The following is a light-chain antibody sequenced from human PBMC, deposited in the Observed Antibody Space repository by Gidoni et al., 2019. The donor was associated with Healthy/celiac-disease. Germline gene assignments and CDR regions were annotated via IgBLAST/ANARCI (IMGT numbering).Light chain of an antibody. V-gene: IGLV2-14*01. Sequence: QPALTQPASLSGSPVQSITIPCTGTSSDVGGYNYVPWYQQHPGKAPKLMIYEVSNRPSGVSNRFSGSKSGNTASLTISGLQAEDEADYYCSSYTSSSTVVFGGGTKLTVL. CDR1: SSDVGGYNY. CDR3: SSYTSSSTVV. J-gene: IGLJ2*01. CDR2: EVS.